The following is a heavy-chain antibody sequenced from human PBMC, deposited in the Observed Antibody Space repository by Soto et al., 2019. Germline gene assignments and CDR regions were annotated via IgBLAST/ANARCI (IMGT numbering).Heavy chain of an antibody. J-gene: IGHJ3*02. CDR2: ISGSGGST. D-gene: IGHD3-3*01. CDR3: AREGRFLEWLYAPDAFDI. CDR1: GFTFSSYA. V-gene: IGHV3-23*01. Sequence: GGSLRLSCAASGFTFSSYAMSWVRQAPGKGLEWVSAISGSGGSTYYADSVKGRFTISRDNSKNTLYLQMGSLRAEDMAVYYCAREGRFLEWLYAPDAFDIWGQGTMVTVSS.